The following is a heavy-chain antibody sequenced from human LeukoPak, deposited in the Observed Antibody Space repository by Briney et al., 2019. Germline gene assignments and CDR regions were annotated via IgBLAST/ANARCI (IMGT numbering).Heavy chain of an antibody. CDR3: ARDIPPSNDFWSGYPMGDALDL. D-gene: IGHD3-3*01. CDR2: MNPNSGNT. Sequence: ASVKVSCKASGYTFTSYDINWVRQATGQGLEWMGWMNPNSGNTGYAQKFQGRVTMTRNTSISTAYMELSSLRSEDTAVYYCARDIPPSNDFWSGYPMGDALDLWGQGTLVTVSS. J-gene: IGHJ3*01. V-gene: IGHV1-8*01. CDR1: GYTFTSYD.